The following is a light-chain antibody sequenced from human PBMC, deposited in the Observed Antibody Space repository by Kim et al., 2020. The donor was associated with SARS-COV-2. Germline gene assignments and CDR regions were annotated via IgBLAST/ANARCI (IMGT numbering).Light chain of an antibody. CDR3: QQYNNWHT. J-gene: IGKJ2*01. V-gene: IGKV3-15*01. CDR2: GAS. CDR1: QSVSSN. Sequence: SVSPGERATPSCRASQSVSSNLAWYQQKPGQAPRLLIYGASTRATGIPARFSGSGSGTDFTLTISSLQSEDFAVYYCQQYNNWHTFGQGTKLEI.